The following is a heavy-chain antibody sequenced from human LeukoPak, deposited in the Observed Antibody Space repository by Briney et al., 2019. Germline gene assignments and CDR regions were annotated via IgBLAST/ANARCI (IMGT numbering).Heavy chain of an antibody. V-gene: IGHV3-33*01. CDR1: GFTFSSYG. J-gene: IGHJ4*02. CDR2: IWYDGSNK. CDR3: ARDGNGDSSLYY. Sequence: GGSLRLSCAASGFTFSSYGMHWVRQAPGKGLEWVAVIWYDGSNKYYADSVKGRFTISRDNSKNTLYLQMNSLRAEDTAVYYCARDGNGDSSLYYWGQGTLVTVSS. D-gene: IGHD4-17*01.